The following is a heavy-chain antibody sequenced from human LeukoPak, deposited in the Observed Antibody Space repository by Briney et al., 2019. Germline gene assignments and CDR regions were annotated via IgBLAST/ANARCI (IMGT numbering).Heavy chain of an antibody. V-gene: IGHV4-38-2*02. Sequence: SETLSLTCTVSGYSISSGYYWGWIRQPPGKGLEWIGSIYHSGSTYYNPSLKSRVTISVDRSKNQFSLKLSSVTAADTAVYYCARARKGVCSSTSCYNWFDPWGQGTLVTVSS. CDR2: IYHSGST. CDR3: ARARKGVCSSTSCYNWFDP. J-gene: IGHJ5*02. CDR1: GYSISSGYY. D-gene: IGHD2-2*01.